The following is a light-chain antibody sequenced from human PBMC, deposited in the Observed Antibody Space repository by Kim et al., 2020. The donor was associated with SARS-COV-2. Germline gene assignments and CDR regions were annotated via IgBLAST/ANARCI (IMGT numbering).Light chain of an antibody. CDR2: DAS. Sequence: DIQMTQSPSTLSASVGDRVTITCRASQSINSWLAWYQQKPGEAPKFLISDASSLESGVPSRFSGSGSGTEFTLTISSLQPDDFATYYCQQYNHYPYTFGKGTKLEIK. J-gene: IGKJ2*01. V-gene: IGKV1-5*01. CDR1: QSINSW. CDR3: QQYNHYPYT.